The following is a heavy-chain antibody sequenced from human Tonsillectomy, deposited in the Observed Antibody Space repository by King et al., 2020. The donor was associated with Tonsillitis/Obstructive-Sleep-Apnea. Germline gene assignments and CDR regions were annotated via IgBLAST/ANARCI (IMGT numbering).Heavy chain of an antibody. CDR3: ARDRNGDPEWYFDL. V-gene: IGHV1-46*01. D-gene: IGHD4-17*01. CDR2: INPSGGST. J-gene: IGHJ2*01. Sequence: VQLVQSGAEVKKPGASVKVSCRASGYTFTSYYMHWVRQAPGQGLEWMGVINPSGGSTSYAQKFQGRLTMTRDTSTSTVYMELSSLRSEDTAVYYCARDRNGDPEWYFDLWGRGTLVTVSS. CDR1: GYTFTSYY.